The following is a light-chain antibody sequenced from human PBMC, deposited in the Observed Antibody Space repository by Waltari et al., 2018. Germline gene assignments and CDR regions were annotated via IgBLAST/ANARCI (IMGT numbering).Light chain of an antibody. Sequence: VLTQSPGTLSLSLGERATLSCRASQSLTKRYLAWYQQKPGQAPRLLIYGASSRAASIPDRFSGSGAGTDFTLTISRLEPEDFAVYYCQQYGSSVLYTFGQGTKLEIK. CDR2: GAS. V-gene: IGKV3-20*01. CDR3: QQYGSSVLYT. CDR1: QSLTKRY. J-gene: IGKJ2*01.